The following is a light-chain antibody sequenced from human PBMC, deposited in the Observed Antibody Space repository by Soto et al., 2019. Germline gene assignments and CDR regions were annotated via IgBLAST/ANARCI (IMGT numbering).Light chain of an antibody. J-gene: IGKJ1*01. Sequence: AILMTQSPSSFSASTGDRVTITCRASQDISNYLNWYQQKPGKAPKLLIYKASTLKSGVPSRFSGSGSGTEFTLTISSLQPDDFATYYCQHYNSYSEAFGQGTKVDIK. CDR2: KAS. CDR1: QDISNY. CDR3: QHYNSYSEA. V-gene: IGKV1-8*01.